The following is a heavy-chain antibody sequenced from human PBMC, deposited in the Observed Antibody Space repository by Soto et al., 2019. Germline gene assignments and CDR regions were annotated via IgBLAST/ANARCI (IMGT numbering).Heavy chain of an antibody. CDR2: INHSGST. Sequence: SETLSLTCAVYGGSLSGYYWSWIRQPPGKGLEWIGEINHSGSTNYNPSLKSRVTISVDTSKNQFSLKLSSVTAADTAVYYCARSPYYDFWSGYYASYYYYGMDVWGQGTTVTVSS. CDR3: ARSPYYDFWSGYYASYYYYGMDV. CDR1: GGSLSGYY. V-gene: IGHV4-34*01. J-gene: IGHJ6*02. D-gene: IGHD3-3*01.